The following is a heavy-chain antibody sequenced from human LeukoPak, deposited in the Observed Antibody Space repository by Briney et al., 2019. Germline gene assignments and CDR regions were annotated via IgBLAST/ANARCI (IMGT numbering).Heavy chain of an antibody. D-gene: IGHD2-15*01. J-gene: IGHJ6*03. CDR1: GGSISSSSYS. CDR2: IYYSGST. V-gene: IGHV4-39*07. Sequence: PSETLSLTCTVSGGSISSSSYSWGWIRQPPGKGLEWIGSIYYSGSTYYNPSLKSRVTISVDTSKNQFSLKLSSVTAADTAVYYCARGYCSGGSCYSYYYYNYMDVWGKGTTVTVSS. CDR3: ARGYCSGGSCYSYYYYNYMDV.